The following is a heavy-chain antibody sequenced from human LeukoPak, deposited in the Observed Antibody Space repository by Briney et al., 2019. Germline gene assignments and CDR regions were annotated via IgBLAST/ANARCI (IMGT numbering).Heavy chain of an antibody. CDR2: INPSSGGT. Sequence: ASVKVSCKASGYTFTGYYMHWVRQAPGQGLEWMGWINPSSGGTNYAQKFQGRVTMTRDTSISTAYMELSRLRSDDTAVYYCAREAGDGYNTGPIDYWGQGTLVTVSS. V-gene: IGHV1-2*02. CDR3: AREAGDGYNTGPIDY. J-gene: IGHJ4*02. CDR1: GYTFTGYY. D-gene: IGHD5-24*01.